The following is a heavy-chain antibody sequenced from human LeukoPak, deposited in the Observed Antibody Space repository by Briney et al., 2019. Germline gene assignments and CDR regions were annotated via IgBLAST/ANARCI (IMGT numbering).Heavy chain of an antibody. CDR2: ISGSGTGI. CDR1: GFTFATYE. V-gene: IGHV3-48*03. CDR3: ARVHPGSGSQYLDY. Sequence: GSLRLSCAASGFTFATYEINWVRQAPGKGLEWVSYISGSGTGIYSADSVKGRFSISRDNAKNSVYLQMNSLRAEDTAAYYCARVHPGSGSQYLDYWGQGTLVTVSS. D-gene: IGHD3-10*01. J-gene: IGHJ4*02.